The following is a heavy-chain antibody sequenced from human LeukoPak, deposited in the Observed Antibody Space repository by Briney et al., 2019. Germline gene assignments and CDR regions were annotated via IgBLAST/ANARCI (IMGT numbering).Heavy chain of an antibody. CDR1: GFTFSSYA. CDR2: ISGSGGST. D-gene: IGHD4-17*01. Sequence: PGGSLRLSCAASGFTFSSYAMSWVRQAPGKGQEWVSAISGSGGSTYYADSVKGRFTISRDNAENTLYLQMNSLRADDTAVYYCARVGGTVTILGGFDNWGQGTLVTVSS. J-gene: IGHJ4*02. CDR3: ARVGGTVTILGGFDN. V-gene: IGHV3-23*01.